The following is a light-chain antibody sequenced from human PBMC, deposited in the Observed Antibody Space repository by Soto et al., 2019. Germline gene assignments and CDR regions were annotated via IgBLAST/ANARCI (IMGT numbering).Light chain of an antibody. Sequence: DIQMTQSPSTLSASVGDRVTITCRASQSISSWLAWYQQKPGKAPKLLIYKASSLLESGVPSRFSGSGSGTEFTLTISSLQPDDFATYYCQQYKTYWTFGQGTKVEIK. CDR2: KAS. J-gene: IGKJ1*01. CDR1: QSISSW. CDR3: QQYKTYWT. V-gene: IGKV1-5*03.